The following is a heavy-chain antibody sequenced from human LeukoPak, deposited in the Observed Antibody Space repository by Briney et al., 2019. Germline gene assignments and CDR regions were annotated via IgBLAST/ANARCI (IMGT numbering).Heavy chain of an antibody. CDR1: GYSISSGYY. D-gene: IGHD2-2*01. Sequence: SETLPLTCAVSGYSISSGYYWGWIRQPPGKGLEWLGNIYQSGSTYHNPSLKSRVTVSIDTSKNQFSLKLSSVTAADTAVYYCAREVGYCTSISCLDWFDPWGQGTLVTVSS. J-gene: IGHJ5*02. V-gene: IGHV4-38-2*01. CDR2: IYQSGST. CDR3: AREVGYCTSISCLDWFDP.